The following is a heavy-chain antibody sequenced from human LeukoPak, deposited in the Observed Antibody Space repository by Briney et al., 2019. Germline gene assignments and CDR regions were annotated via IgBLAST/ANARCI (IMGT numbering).Heavy chain of an antibody. Sequence: ASVKVSCKTSGYTFTGYYIHWVRQAPGLGLEWMGWINSNSGGTNYAQKFQGRVTMTSDTSISTAYMELSRLRSDDTAVYYCARDRRTMVRGVSNWFDPWGQGTLVTVSS. V-gene: IGHV1-2*02. CDR2: INSNSGGT. CDR1: GYTFTGYY. CDR3: ARDRRTMVRGVSNWFDP. J-gene: IGHJ5*02. D-gene: IGHD3-10*01.